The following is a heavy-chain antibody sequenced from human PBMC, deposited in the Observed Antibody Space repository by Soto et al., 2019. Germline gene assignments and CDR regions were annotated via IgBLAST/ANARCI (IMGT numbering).Heavy chain of an antibody. D-gene: IGHD3-10*01. CDR2: INPSGGST. J-gene: IGHJ5*02. CDR1: GYTFTSYY. Sequence: ASVKVSCKASGYTFTSYYMHWVRQAPGQGLEWMGIINPSGGSTSYAQKFQGRVTMTRDTSTSTVYMELSSLGSEDTAVYYCARDRSAHHSPRRPMVRGVTYLIFDPWGQGTLVTVSS. CDR3: ARDRSAHHSPRRPMVRGVTYLIFDP. V-gene: IGHV1-46*03.